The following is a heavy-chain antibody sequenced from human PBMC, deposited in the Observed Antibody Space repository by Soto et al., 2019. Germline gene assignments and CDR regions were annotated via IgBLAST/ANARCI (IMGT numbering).Heavy chain of an antibody. CDR1: GFTFSSYW. J-gene: IGHJ4*02. V-gene: IGHV3-7*03. CDR2: IKQDGSEK. D-gene: IGHD3-10*01. Sequence: GGSLRLSCAASGFTFSSYWMSWVRQAPGKGLEWGANIKQDGSEKYYVDSVKGRFTISRDNAKNSLYLQMNSLRAEDWAVYYFAREGRGMGGPGDYWGQGTLVTVSS. CDR3: AREGRGMGGPGDY.